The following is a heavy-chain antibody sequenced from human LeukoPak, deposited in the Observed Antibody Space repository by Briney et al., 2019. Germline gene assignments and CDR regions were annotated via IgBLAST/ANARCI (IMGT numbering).Heavy chain of an antibody. CDR2: IKSKTDGGIK. Sequence: PGGSLRLSCAASGVTFSNAWMSWVRQAPGKGLEWVGRIKSKTDGGIKDHSAPVKGRFTISRDDSKNTLYLQINMLQPEDTAVYYCTTGPFYYYGSASYLANGMDVWGQGTTVTVSS. D-gene: IGHD3-10*01. J-gene: IGHJ6*02. CDR3: TTGPFYYYGSASYLANGMDV. V-gene: IGHV3-15*01. CDR1: GVTFSNAW.